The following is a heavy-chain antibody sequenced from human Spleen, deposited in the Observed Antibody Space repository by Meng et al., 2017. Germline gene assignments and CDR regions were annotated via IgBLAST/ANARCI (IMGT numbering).Heavy chain of an antibody. V-gene: IGHV3-74*01. CDR1: GFTFSSDW. D-gene: IGHD3-22*01. CDR2: INSHGSST. J-gene: IGHJ4*02. Sequence: LTCAASGFTFSSDWMHWVRQAPGKGLVWVSRINSHGSSTSYADSVKGRFTISRDNAKNTLYLQMNSLRAEDTAVYYCARNYYDGSRSYFDYWGQGTLVTVSS. CDR3: ARNYYDGSRSYFDY.